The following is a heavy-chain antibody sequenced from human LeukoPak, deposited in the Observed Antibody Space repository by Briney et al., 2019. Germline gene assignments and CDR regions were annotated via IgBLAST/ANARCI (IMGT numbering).Heavy chain of an antibody. CDR1: GFTFGNYI. V-gene: IGHV3-23*01. CDR2: IGSGGEVT. J-gene: IGHJ4*02. Sequence: PGGSLRLSCTVSGFTFGNYIMTCVRLSPGTGLEWVSSIGSGGEVTFYADSVKGRFRTSRSDSKNTLYLQMNSLRAEDTGVYYCANWGGTESIGTIWYGPLDYWGQGTQVTVSS. D-gene: IGHD2-2*01. CDR3: ANWGGTESIGTIWYGPLDY.